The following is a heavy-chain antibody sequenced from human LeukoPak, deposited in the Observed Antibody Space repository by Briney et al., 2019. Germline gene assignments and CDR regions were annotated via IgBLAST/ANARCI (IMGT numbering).Heavy chain of an antibody. D-gene: IGHD3-22*01. CDR1: GYTFTSYY. J-gene: IGHJ4*02. CDR3: ARDQFYDSSGYLEDYFDY. CDR2: INPSGGST. Sequence: ASVKVSCKASGYTFTSYYMHWVRQAPGQGLEWMGIINPSGGSTSYAQKFQGRVTMTRDTSTSTVYMELSSLRSEDTAVYYCARDQFYDSSGYLEDYFDYWGQGTLVTVSS. V-gene: IGHV1-46*01.